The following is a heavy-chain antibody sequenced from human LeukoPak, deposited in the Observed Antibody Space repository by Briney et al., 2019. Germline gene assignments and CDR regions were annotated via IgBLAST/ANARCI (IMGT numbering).Heavy chain of an antibody. V-gene: IGHV4-34*01. Sequence: PPETRSLTCAVYGGSFSGYYWSGIGQPPGKGLEWIGQFNHSGCTNQNPPLKRRVNISVDASKNQFALKLSSVTAADTAVYYWATNGHSSTGNNWCDPWGGRTMGSGSS. CDR2: FNHSGCT. CDR3: ATNGHSSTGNNWCDP. D-gene: IGHD6-13*01. J-gene: IGHJ5*02. CDR1: GGSFSGYY.